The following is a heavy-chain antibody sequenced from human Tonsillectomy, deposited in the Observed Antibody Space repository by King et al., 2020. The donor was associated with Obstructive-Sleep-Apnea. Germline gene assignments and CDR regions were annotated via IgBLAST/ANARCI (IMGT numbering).Heavy chain of an antibody. V-gene: IGHV3-23*04. D-gene: IGHD3-10*01. J-gene: IGHJ4*02. Sequence: VQLVESGGGLVQPGGSLRLSCAASGFTFSSYAMSWVRQAPGKGLEWVSAISGSGGSTYYADSVKGRFTISRDNSKNTLYLQMNSLRAEDTAVYYCAKDLYYYGSGSYYNFDYWGQGTLVTVSS. CDR1: GFTFSSYA. CDR2: ISGSGGST. CDR3: AKDLYYYGSGSYYNFDY.